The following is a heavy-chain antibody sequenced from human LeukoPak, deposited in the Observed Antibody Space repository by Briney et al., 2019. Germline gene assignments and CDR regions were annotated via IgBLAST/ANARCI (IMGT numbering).Heavy chain of an antibody. J-gene: IGHJ6*02. V-gene: IGHV1-69*04. CDR3: ARVEGTDGDYYYYYGMDV. D-gene: IGHD2-15*01. Sequence: ASVKVSCKASGGTFSSYAISWVRQAPGQGLEWMGRIIPIIGIANYAQKFQGRVTITADKSTSTAYMELSSLRSEDTAVYYCARVEGTDGDYYYYYGMDVWGQGTTVTVSS. CDR1: GGTFSSYA. CDR2: IIPIIGIA.